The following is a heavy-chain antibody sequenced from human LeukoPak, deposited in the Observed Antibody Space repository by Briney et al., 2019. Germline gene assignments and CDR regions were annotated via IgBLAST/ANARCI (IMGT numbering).Heavy chain of an antibody. V-gene: IGHV4-4*02. CDR1: GGSISSTNW. D-gene: IGHD5-18*01. J-gene: IGHJ6*02. CDR2: IYYSGST. CDR3: AREWIQLWFIGMDV. Sequence: SGTLSLTCAVSGGSISSTNWWSWVRQPPGKGLGWIGYIYYSGSTNYNPSLKSRVTISVDTSKNQFSLKLSSVTAADTAVYYCAREWIQLWFIGMDVWGQGTTVTVSS.